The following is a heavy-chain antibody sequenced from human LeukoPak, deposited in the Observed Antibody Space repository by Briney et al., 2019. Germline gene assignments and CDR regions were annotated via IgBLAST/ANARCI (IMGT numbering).Heavy chain of an antibody. J-gene: IGHJ4*02. Sequence: SVKVSCKASGGTFSSYTISWVGQAPGQGLEWMGRIIPILGIANYAQKFQGRVTITADKSTSTAYMELSSLRSEDTAVYYCARAIGGQLLPDYWGQGTLVTVSS. CDR3: ARAIGGQLLPDY. V-gene: IGHV1-69*02. CDR2: IIPILGIA. D-gene: IGHD2-2*01. CDR1: GGTFSSYT.